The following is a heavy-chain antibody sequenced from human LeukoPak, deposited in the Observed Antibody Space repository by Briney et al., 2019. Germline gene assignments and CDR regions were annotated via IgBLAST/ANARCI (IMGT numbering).Heavy chain of an antibody. CDR3: ARVNYGRSYDYWYFDL. D-gene: IGHD3-10*01. CDR2: IFYSGST. V-gene: IGHV4-39*07. Sequence: SETLSLTCTVSGGSIGSGTYYWGWIRQSPGKGLEWIGSIFYSGSTNYNPSLKSRVTISVDTSKNQFSLKLSSVTAADTAVYYCARVNYGRSYDYWYFDLWGRGTLVTVSS. J-gene: IGHJ2*01. CDR1: GGSIGSGTYY.